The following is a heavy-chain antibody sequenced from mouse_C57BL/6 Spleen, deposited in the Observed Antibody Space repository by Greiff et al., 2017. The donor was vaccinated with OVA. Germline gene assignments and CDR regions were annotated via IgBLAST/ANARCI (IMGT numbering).Heavy chain of an antibody. D-gene: IGHD3-2*02. CDR2: IFPGSGST. CDR3: AREGAQATGAMDY. CDR1: GYTFTDYY. V-gene: IGHV1-75*01. Sequence: QVQLKQSGPELVKPGASVKISCKASGYTFTDYYINWVKQRPGQGLEWIGWIFPGSGSTYYNEKFKGKATLTVDKSSSTAYMLLSSLTSEDSAVYFCAREGAQATGAMDYWGQGTSVTVSS. J-gene: IGHJ4*01.